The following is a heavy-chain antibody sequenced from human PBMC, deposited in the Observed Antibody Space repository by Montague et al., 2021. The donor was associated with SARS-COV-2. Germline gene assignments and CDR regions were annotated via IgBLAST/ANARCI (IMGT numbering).Heavy chain of an antibody. J-gene: IGHJ4*02. D-gene: IGHD3-22*01. CDR2: ISYDGSNK. Sequence: SLRLSCAASGFTFSSYAMHWVRQAPGKGLEWVAVISYDGSNKYYADSVKGRFTISRDNSKNTLYLQMNSLRAEDTAVYYCARLYDSSGFAFDYWGQGTLVTVSS. V-gene: IGHV3-30-3*01. CDR3: ARLYDSSGFAFDY. CDR1: GFTFSSYA.